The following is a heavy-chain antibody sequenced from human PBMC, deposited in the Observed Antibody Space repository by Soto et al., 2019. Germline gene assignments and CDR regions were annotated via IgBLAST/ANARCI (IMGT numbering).Heavy chain of an antibody. CDR1: GFTFSSYS. Sequence: EVQLVESGGGLVQPGGSLRLSCAASGFTFSSYSMNWVRQAPGKGLEWVSYISSRSSAIYYADSVKGRFTISRDNAKNSLYLQMNGLRAEDTAVYYCARSYISGWRGCQGDWGQGTLVTVSS. J-gene: IGHJ4*02. V-gene: IGHV3-48*01. D-gene: IGHD6-19*01. CDR3: ARSYISGWRGCQGD. CDR2: ISSRSSAI.